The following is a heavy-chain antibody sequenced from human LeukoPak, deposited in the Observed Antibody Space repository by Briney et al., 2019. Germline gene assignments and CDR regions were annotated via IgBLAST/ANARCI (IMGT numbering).Heavy chain of an antibody. J-gene: IGHJ4*02. V-gene: IGHV3-72*01. CDR1: GFTLSDHH. CDR3: ARASNYYGSVIPH. D-gene: IGHD3-10*01. Sequence: QSGGSLRLSCAASGFTLSDHHMDWVRQAPGKGLEWVGRSSNKATSYITKYAASVKGRFTISRDDSRNSLNLQMNSLRTEDTAVYYCARASNYYGSVIPHWGQGTLVTVPS. CDR2: SSNKATSYIT.